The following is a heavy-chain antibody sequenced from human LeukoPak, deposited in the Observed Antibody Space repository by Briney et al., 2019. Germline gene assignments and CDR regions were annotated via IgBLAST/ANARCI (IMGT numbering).Heavy chain of an antibody. V-gene: IGHV3-23*01. Sequence: PGGSLRLSCAASGFTFNNYAMNWVRQAPGKGLEWVSVISGSGGTTYYADSVKGRFTISRDNSKNTLYLQMNSLRAEDTAVYYCAAFWSGYDYWGQGTLVTVSS. CDR2: ISGSGGTT. D-gene: IGHD3-3*01. CDR3: AAFWSGYDY. J-gene: IGHJ4*02. CDR1: GFTFNNYA.